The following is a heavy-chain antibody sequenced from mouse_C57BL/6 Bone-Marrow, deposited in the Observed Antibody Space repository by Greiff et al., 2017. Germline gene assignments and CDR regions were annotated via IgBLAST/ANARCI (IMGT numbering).Heavy chain of an antibody. V-gene: IGHV1-52*01. Sequence: VQLQQPGAELVRPGSSVKLSCKASGYTFTSYWMHWVKQRPIQGLEWIGNIDPSDSETHYNQKFKDKATLTVDKSSRTAYMQLSSLTSEDSAVYYYARLTTVVASDYWGQGTTLTVSS. D-gene: IGHD1-1*01. CDR3: ARLTTVVASDY. CDR1: GYTFTSYW. CDR2: IDPSDSET. J-gene: IGHJ2*01.